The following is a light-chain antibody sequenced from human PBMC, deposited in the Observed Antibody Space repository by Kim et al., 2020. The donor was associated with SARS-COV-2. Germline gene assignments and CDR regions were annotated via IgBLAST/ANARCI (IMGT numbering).Light chain of an antibody. CDR3: QQYNGALRT. Sequence: DIQMTQSPSSLSASVGDRVTITCRASQGISSYLAWYQQKPGKVPELLIYAASTLQSGAPSRFSGSGSGTEFTLTVSSLQPEDVATYYCQQYNGALRTFGQGTKVDIK. CDR1: QGISSY. V-gene: IGKV1-27*01. J-gene: IGKJ1*01. CDR2: AAS.